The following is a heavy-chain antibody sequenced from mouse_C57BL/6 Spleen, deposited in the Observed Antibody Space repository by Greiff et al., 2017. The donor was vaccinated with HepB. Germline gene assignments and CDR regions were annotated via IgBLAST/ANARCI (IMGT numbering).Heavy chain of an antibody. CDR1: GYTFTSYW. CDR2: IYPGSGST. J-gene: IGHJ1*03. D-gene: IGHD1-1*01. Sequence: VQLQQPGAELVKPGASVKMSCKASGYTFTSYWITWVKQRPGQGLEWIGDIYPGSGSTNYNEKFKSKATLTVDTSSSTAYMQLSSLTSEDSAVYYCARFVYYYGSSWYFDVWGTGTTVTVSS. CDR3: ARFVYYYGSSWYFDV. V-gene: IGHV1-55*01.